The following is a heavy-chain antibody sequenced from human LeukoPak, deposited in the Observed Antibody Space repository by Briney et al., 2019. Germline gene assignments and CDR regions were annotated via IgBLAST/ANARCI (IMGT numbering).Heavy chain of an antibody. CDR3: AKGGDCGGDCHSSKWGAFDI. D-gene: IGHD2-21*02. CDR1: GFTFSSSG. J-gene: IGHJ3*02. V-gene: IGHV3-23*01. Sequence: QPGGSLRLSCAASGFTFSSSGMSWVRQAPGKGLDWVAAISGSGGSTYYADSVKGRFTISRDNSKNTLYLQMNSLRAEDTAVYYCAKGGDCGGDCHSSKWGAFDIWGQGTMVTVSS. CDR2: ISGSGGST.